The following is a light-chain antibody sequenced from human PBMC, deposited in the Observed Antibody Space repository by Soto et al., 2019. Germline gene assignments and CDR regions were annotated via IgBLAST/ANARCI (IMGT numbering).Light chain of an antibody. CDR1: QSVNSN. CDR2: GAS. V-gene: IGKV3-15*01. Sequence: EIEMTQSPATLSVSPGERATLSCRASQSVNSNLAWYQQKPGQAPRLFIYGASTRDTGIPARFSGSGSGTEFTLTISSLQSEDFAVYYCQQYNKWPLTFGGGTKVDIK. CDR3: QQYNKWPLT. J-gene: IGKJ4*01.